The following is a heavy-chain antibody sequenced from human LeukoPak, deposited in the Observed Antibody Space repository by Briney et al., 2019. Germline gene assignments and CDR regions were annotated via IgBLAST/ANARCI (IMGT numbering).Heavy chain of an antibody. D-gene: IGHD6-13*01. CDR3: AREGDSSSVGWFDP. CDR1: GYTFTSYG. Sequence: ASVKVSCKASGYTFTSYGISWVRQAPGQGLEWMGWISTYKGNTNYAQKLQGRVTMTTDTSTSTVYMELRSLRSDDTAVYYCAREGDSSSVGWFDPWGQGTLVTVSS. V-gene: IGHV1-18*01. CDR2: ISTYKGNT. J-gene: IGHJ5*02.